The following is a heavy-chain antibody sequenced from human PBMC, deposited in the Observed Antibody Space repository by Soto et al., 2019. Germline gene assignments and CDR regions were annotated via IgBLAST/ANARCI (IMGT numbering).Heavy chain of an antibody. CDR2: IYWDDDK. V-gene: IGHV2-5*02. J-gene: IGHJ4*02. CDR3: AHRVVAAAFDY. D-gene: IGHD2-15*01. CDR1: GFSLSTSGVG. Sequence: QITLKESGPTLVKPTQTLTLTCTFSGFSLSTSGVGVGWIRQPPGKALEWLALIYWDDDKRYNTSLKSRLTITKDTSKNQVVLTMTNMDPVDTATYYCAHRVVAAAFDYWGQGTLVNVSS.